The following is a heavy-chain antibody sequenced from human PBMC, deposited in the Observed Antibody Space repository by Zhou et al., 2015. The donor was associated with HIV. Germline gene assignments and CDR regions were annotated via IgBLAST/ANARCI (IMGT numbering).Heavy chain of an antibody. V-gene: IGHV1-69*01. D-gene: IGHD1-26*01. CDR1: GDTFSSYS. Sequence: QVQLLQSGAEVKKPDSSVRVSCKGSGDTFSSYSISWVRQAPGQGLEWMGRIIPLFETPEYAQKFQGRVTISADEYTNTVFMEVSRLTADDTAVYYCARDRDVNIVGATFDYWGQGTLVTVSS. J-gene: IGHJ4*02. CDR3: ARDRDVNIVGATFDY. CDR2: IIPLFETP.